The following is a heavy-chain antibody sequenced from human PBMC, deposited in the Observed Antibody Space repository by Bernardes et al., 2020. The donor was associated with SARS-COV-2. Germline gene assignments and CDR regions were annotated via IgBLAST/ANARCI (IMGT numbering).Heavy chain of an antibody. V-gene: IGHV1-24*01. CDR1: GYTLTELS. D-gene: IGHD1-20*01. J-gene: IGHJ4*02. Sequence: ASVKVSCKVSGYTLTELSMHWVRQAPGKGLEWMGGFDPEDGETIYAQKFQGRVTMTEDTSTDTAYMELSSLRSADTAVYYCATDWAITGRNNQYDYWGQGTLVNVSA. CDR3: ATDWAITGRNNQYDY. CDR2: FDPEDGET.